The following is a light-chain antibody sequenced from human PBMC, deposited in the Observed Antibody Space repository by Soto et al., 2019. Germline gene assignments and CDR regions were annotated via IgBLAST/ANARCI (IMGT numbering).Light chain of an antibody. Sequence: DIQMTQSPSSLSASVGDRVTITCRASQSIRYYLNWYQQKPGKDPKLLIYAASSLKSGVPSRFSGSGSGTDFTITISSLQPEDFATYYCQQSYSTPQNTCGQGPKLEIK. CDR3: QQSYSTPQNT. J-gene: IGKJ2*01. V-gene: IGKV1-39*01. CDR1: QSIRYY. CDR2: AAS.